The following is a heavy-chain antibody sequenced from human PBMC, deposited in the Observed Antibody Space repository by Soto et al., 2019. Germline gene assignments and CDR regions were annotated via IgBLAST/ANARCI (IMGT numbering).Heavy chain of an antibody. CDR2: IMSKTDGGTT. V-gene: IGHV3-15*01. D-gene: IGHD1-26*01. Sequence: EVQLVESGGGFVKPGGSLRLSCATSGFTFSKAWVGCVRQAPGKGLEWVGRIMSKTDGGTTDYAAPVKGRFTISRDDSKSTLYLQMNSLKTEDTAFYYCTTDSGMSPYSFDYWGQGTLVTVSS. CDR1: GFTFSKAW. CDR3: TTDSGMSPYSFDY. J-gene: IGHJ4*02.